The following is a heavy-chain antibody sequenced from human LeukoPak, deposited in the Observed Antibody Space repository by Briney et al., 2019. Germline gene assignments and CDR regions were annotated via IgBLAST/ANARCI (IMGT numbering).Heavy chain of an antibody. CDR1: GGSIIGNSYS. J-gene: IGHJ3*02. D-gene: IGHD3-10*01. CDR2: IYGSGST. CDR3: ARDPDYYGSGSYPASAFDI. V-gene: IGHV4-39*07. Sequence: SETLSLTCTVSGGSIIGNSYSWGWIRQPQGKGLEWIGSIYGSGSTSYNPSLKSRVTISVDTSKNQFSLRMGSVTAADTAAYSCARDPDYYGSGSYPASAFDIWGQGTMVTVSS.